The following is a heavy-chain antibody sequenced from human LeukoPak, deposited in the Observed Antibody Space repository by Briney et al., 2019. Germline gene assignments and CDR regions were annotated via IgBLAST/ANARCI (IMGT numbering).Heavy chain of an antibody. CDR1: GFTFSSYS. CDR2: ISSSSGYI. CDR3: ARDGSWSKWPF. Sequence: GGSLRLSCAASGFTFSSYSMNWVRQAPGKGLEWVSSISSSSGYIYYADSVKGRFTISRDNAKNSLYLQMNSLRAEDTAVYYCARDGSWSKWPFWGQGTLVTVSS. D-gene: IGHD6-13*01. J-gene: IGHJ4*02. V-gene: IGHV3-21*01.